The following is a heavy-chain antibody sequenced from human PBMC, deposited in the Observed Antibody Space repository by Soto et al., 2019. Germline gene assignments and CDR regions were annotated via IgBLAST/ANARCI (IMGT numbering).Heavy chain of an antibody. CDR1: GGSISSYY. D-gene: IGHD5-12*01. CDR3: ARDKGGYSGYPTYNWFDP. Sequence: PSETLSLTCSVSGGSISSYYWNWIRQPPGKGLEWIGYTYYNGNTNYNPSLKSRVTLSLDTSKNQFSLKLSSVTAADTAVYYCARDKGGYSGYPTYNWFDPWGQGTLVTVS. V-gene: IGHV4-59*01. CDR2: TYYNGNT. J-gene: IGHJ5*02.